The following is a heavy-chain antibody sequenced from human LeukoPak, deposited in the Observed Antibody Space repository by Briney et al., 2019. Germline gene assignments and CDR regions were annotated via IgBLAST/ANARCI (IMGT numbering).Heavy chain of an antibody. CDR1: GYPFIDYY. V-gene: IGHV1-2*02. CDR2: INPNTGDT. Sequence: ASAKVSCKASGYPFIDYYLHWVRQAPGQGLEWMGCINPNTGDTNSAQNFQGRVIMTRDTSITTAYMELSRLKSGDTALYYCASKGAGHCYDASCMGSFDLWGQGTTVAVSS. J-gene: IGHJ3*01. CDR3: ASKGAGHCYDASCMGSFDL. D-gene: IGHD2-15*01.